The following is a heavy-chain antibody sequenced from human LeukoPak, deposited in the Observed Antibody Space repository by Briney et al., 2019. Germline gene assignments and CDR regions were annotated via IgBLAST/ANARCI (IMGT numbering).Heavy chain of an antibody. V-gene: IGHV3-23*01. CDR1: GFTFSSYA. CDR3: AKFLPTHIVVANYYFDY. J-gene: IGHJ4*02. Sequence: GGSLRLSCAASGFTFSSYAMSWVRQAPGKGLEWVSAISGSGGSTYYADSVKGRFTIFRDNSKNTPYLQMNSLRAEDTAVYYCAKFLPTHIVVANYYFDYWGQGTLVTVSS. D-gene: IGHD2-21*01. CDR2: ISGSGGST.